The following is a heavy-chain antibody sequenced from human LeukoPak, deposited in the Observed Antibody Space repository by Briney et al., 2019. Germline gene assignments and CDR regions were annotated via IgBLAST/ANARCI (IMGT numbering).Heavy chain of an antibody. CDR1: GGSISSYY. J-gene: IGHJ5*02. Sequence: PSETLSLTCTASGGSISSYYWSWIRQPPGKGLEWIGYIYISGSTNYNPSLKSRVTISVDTSKNQFSLKLSTVTAADTAVYYCARYVTGTTFVSWFDPWGQGTLVTVSS. CDR3: ARYVTGTTFVSWFDP. V-gene: IGHV4-4*09. D-gene: IGHD1-20*01. CDR2: IYISGST.